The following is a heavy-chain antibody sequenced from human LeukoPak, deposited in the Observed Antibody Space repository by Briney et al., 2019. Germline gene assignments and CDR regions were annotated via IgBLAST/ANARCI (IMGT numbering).Heavy chain of an antibody. V-gene: IGHV1-2*06. CDR1: GYTFTAYY. Sequence: ASVKVSCKASGYTFTAYYMHWVRQAPGQGLEWVGRINPNSGGTNYAQKFQGRVTMTRDTSISTAYMELTRLRSDDTAVYYCARNSGGIVVVPTAAPDYWGQGTLVTVSS. D-gene: IGHD2-2*01. CDR2: INPNSGGT. J-gene: IGHJ4*02. CDR3: ARNSGGIVVVPTAAPDY.